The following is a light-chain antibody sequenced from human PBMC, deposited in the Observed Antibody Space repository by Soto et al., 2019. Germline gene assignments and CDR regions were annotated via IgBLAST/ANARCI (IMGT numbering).Light chain of an antibody. J-gene: IGLJ2*01. Sequence: QSVLTQPPSVSGAPGQRVTISCTGSSSNIGAGYDVHWYQQLPGTAPKLLIYGNSNRPSGVPDRFSGSKSGTSASLAITGLQAEEEADYYCQSYDSSVSKVVFGGGTQLTVL. V-gene: IGLV1-40*01. CDR1: SSNIGAGYD. CDR3: QSYDSSVSKVV. CDR2: GNS.